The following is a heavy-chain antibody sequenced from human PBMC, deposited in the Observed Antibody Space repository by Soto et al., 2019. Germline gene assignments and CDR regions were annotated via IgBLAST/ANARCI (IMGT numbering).Heavy chain of an antibody. CDR3: AKAGRPFYDLWSENRFDP. Sequence: PGGSLRLSCTASGSTFSSYAMTWVRQAPGKGLEWVSSISGSGGATYYADSVKGRFTISRDDSKNTLFLQMDSLRAEDTALYYCAKAGRPFYDLWSENRFDPWGQGTLVTVSS. D-gene: IGHD3-3*01. CDR2: ISGSGGAT. CDR1: GSTFSSYA. J-gene: IGHJ5*02. V-gene: IGHV3-23*01.